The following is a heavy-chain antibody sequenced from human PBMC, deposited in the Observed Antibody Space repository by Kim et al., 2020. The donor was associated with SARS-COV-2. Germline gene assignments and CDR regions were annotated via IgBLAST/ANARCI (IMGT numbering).Heavy chain of an antibody. CDR1: GDSVSSNSVA. CDR3: VRYSGWYYFDY. D-gene: IGHD6-19*01. Sequence: SQTLSLTCAISGDSVSSNSVAWSWIWQSPSRGLEWLGRTYYRSKWSSDYAVSVKSRITINPDTSKNQFSLQLTSVTPADTAFYYCVRYSGWYYFDYLGQG. CDR2: TYYRSKWSS. J-gene: IGHJ4*02. V-gene: IGHV6-1*01.